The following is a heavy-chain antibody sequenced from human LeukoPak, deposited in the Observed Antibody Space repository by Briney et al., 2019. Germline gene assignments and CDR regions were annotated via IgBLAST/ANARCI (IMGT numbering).Heavy chain of an antibody. CDR2: ISGSGGST. Sequence: GGSLRLSCAASRFTLSIYGMSWVRHAPGKGLEWVSAISGSGGSTYYADSVKGRFTISRDNSKNTLYLQMDSLRAEDTAVYYCARAGSPPYYYDSSGYLTLDYWGQGTLVTVSS. CDR1: RFTLSIYG. J-gene: IGHJ4*02. CDR3: ARAGSPPYYYDSSGYLTLDY. V-gene: IGHV3-23*01. D-gene: IGHD3-22*01.